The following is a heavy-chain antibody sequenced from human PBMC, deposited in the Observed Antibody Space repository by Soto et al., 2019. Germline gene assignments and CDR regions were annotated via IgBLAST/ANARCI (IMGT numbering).Heavy chain of an antibody. CDR1: GFTFSSYA. CDR2: ISGSGGST. Sequence: GGSLRLSCAASGFTFSSYAMSWVRQAPGKGLEWVSAISGSGGSTYYADSVKGRFTISRDNSKNTLYLQMNSLRAEDTAVYYCAKGGDYYGSGSYYIGSDYWGQGTLVTVSS. J-gene: IGHJ4*02. CDR3: AKGGDYYGSGSYYIGSDY. D-gene: IGHD3-10*01. V-gene: IGHV3-23*01.